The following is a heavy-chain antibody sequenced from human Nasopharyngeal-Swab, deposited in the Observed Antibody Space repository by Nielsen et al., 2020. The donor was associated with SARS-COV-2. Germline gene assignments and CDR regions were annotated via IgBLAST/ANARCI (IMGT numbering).Heavy chain of an antibody. V-gene: IGHV3-11*05. CDR2: ISSSSSYT. J-gene: IGHJ5*02. D-gene: IGHD4-17*01. CDR1: GFTFSDYY. CDR3: ARGTATGWFDP. Sequence: GESPKISRAASGFTFSDYYMSWIRPAPGKGLEWVSYISSSSSYTNYADSVKGRFTISRDNAKNSLYLQMNSLRAEDTAVYFCARGTATGWFDPWGQGTLVTVSS.